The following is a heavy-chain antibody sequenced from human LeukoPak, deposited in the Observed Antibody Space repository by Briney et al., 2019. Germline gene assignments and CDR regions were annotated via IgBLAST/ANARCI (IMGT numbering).Heavy chain of an antibody. V-gene: IGHV3-74*01. D-gene: IGHD6-13*01. CDR1: GFTFSSYW. CDR3: ARDRKPHSSSWHYYFDY. CDR2: INSDGSST. J-gene: IGHJ4*02. Sequence: PGGSLRLSCAASGFTFSSYWMHWVRQAPGKGLVWVSRINSDGSSTSYADSVKGRFTISRDNAKNTLYLQMNSLGAEDTAVYYCARDRKPHSSSWHYYFDYWGQGTLVTVSS.